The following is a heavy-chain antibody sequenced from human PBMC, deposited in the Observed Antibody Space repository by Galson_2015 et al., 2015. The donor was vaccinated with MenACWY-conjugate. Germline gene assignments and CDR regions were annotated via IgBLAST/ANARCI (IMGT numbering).Heavy chain of an antibody. D-gene: IGHD4-17*01. J-gene: IGHJ4*02. CDR3: AEDRHPDGVWNFDY. CDR2: IYGSGHRDT. CDR1: GFTFYTYT. Sequence: SLRLSCAASGFTFYTYTMSWVRQSPGKGLEWVAGIYGSGHRDTFYADSVKGRFTISRDESNNLVYLQMTSLRVEDTAVYYCAEDRHPDGVWNFDYWGQGSLDTVSS. V-gene: IGHV3-23*01.